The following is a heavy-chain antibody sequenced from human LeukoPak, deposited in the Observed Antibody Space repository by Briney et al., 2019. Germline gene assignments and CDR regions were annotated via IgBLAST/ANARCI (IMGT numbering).Heavy chain of an antibody. CDR3: ARDREGSSSWDY. CDR2: ISYDGSNK. Sequence: GRSLRLPCAASGFTFSSYAMHWVRQAPGKGLEWVAVISYDGSNKYYADSVKGRFTISRDNSKNTIFLQMNSLRADDTAVYYCARDREGSSSWDYWGQGTLVTVSS. V-gene: IGHV3-30*14. J-gene: IGHJ4*02. CDR1: GFTFSSYA. D-gene: IGHD6-13*01.